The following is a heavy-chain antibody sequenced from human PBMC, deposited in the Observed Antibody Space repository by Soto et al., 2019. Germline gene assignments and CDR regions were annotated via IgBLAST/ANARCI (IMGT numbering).Heavy chain of an antibody. J-gene: IGHJ4*02. CDR2: IWYDGSNK. Sequence: QVQLVESGGGVVQPGRSLRLSCAASGFTFSSYGMHWVRQAPGKGLEWVAVIWYDGSNKYYADSVKSRFTISRDNSKNTLYLQMNSLRAEDTAVYYCARDLDYDYVWGSYRYTSRGCCYFDYWGQGTLVTVSS. CDR1: GFTFSSYG. D-gene: IGHD3-16*02. V-gene: IGHV3-33*01. CDR3: ARDLDYDYVWGSYRYTSRGCCYFDY.